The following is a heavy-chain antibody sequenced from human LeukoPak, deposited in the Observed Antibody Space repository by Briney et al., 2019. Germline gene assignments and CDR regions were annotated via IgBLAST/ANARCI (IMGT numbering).Heavy chain of an antibody. V-gene: IGHV1-2*02. D-gene: IGHD3-16*02. CDR3: ARGGHRAVDY. J-gene: IGHJ4*02. CDR1: GGTYRTFA. CDR2: INPNSGGT. Sequence: ASVKVSRKASGGTYRTFAISWVRQAPGQGLEWMGWINPNSGGTNYAQKFQGRVTMTRDTSISTAYMELSRLRSDDTAVYYCARGGHRAVDYWGQGTLVTVSS.